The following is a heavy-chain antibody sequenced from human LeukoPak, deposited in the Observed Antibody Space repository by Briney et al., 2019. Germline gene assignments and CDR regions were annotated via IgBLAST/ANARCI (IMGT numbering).Heavy chain of an antibody. D-gene: IGHD6-13*01. CDR1: GGTFISYA. Sequence: SVKVSCKASGGTFISYAISWVRQAPGQGLEWMGGIIPIFGTANYAQKFQGRVTITADESTSTAYMELSSLRSEDTAVYYCAREGGGSSWFYLVSYYYYGMDVWGQGTTVTVSS. V-gene: IGHV1-69*13. J-gene: IGHJ6*02. CDR3: AREGGGSSWFYLVSYYYYGMDV. CDR2: IIPIFGTA.